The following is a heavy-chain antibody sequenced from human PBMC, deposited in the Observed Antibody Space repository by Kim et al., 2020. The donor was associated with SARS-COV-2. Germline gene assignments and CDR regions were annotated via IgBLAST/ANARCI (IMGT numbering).Heavy chain of an antibody. CDR3: ARGGGHYPVARGGFDY. V-gene: IGHV4-34*01. CDR1: GGSFSGYY. Sequence: SETLSLTCAVYGGSFSGYYWSWIRQPPGKGLEWIGEINHSGSTNYNPSLKSRVTISVDTSKNQFSLKLSSVTAADTAVYYCARGGGHYPVARGGFDYWGQGTLVTVSS. J-gene: IGHJ4*02. CDR2: INHSGST. D-gene: IGHD1-26*01.